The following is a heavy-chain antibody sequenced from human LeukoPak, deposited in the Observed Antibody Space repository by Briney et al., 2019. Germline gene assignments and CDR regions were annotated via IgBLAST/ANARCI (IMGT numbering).Heavy chain of an antibody. CDR1: GGSISSYY. J-gene: IGHJ4*02. CDR2: IYTSGST. CDR3: ARASTMVRGVIIDY. V-gene: IGHV4-4*07. Sequence: SETLSLTCTVPGGSISSYYWSWIRQPAGKGLEWIGRIYTSGSTNYNPSLKTRVTISVDKSKNQFSLKLSSVTAADTAVYYCARASTMVRGVIIDYWGQGTLVTVSS. D-gene: IGHD3-10*01.